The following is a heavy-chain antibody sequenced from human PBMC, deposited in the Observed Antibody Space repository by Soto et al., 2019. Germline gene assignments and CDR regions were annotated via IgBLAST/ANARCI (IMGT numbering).Heavy chain of an antibody. CDR2: IWYDGSNK. Sequence: GSSVRLSWVGSRFTGSSYGLQGVRQAPAKGLEGVAVIWYDGSNKYYADSVKGRFTISRDNSKNTLYLQMNSLRAEETALYYCARPYYAYVWGCLWIDYWGQGT. V-gene: IGHV3-33*01. D-gene: IGHD3-16*01. CDR1: RFTGSSYG. J-gene: IGHJ4*02. CDR3: ARPYYAYVWGCLWIDY.